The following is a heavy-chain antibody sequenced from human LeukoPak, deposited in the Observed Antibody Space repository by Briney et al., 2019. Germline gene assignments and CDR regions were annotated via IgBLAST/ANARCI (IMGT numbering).Heavy chain of an antibody. V-gene: IGHV3-30-3*01. CDR2: ILYDGSNQ. CDR1: GFNFSSYA. D-gene: IGHD3-10*01. J-gene: IGHJ6*02. Sequence: GGFLRLSCVASGFNFSSYAMHWVRQAPAKGLEWVTVILYDGSNQYHSDSVRGRFTISRDNSKNMLYLHMNSLRVEDTAVYYCARGRRHYYYGMDVWGQGTTVTVSS. CDR3: ARGRRHYYYGMDV.